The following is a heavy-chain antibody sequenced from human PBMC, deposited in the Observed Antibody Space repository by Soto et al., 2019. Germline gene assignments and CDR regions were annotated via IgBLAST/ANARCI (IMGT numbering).Heavy chain of an antibody. CDR1: GFIFSGSG. CDR2: VSNDGIRK. Sequence: QVQLVESGGGVVQPGRSLRLTCAASGFIFSGSGMHWVRQAPGKGLEWVALVSNDGIRKYYGDSVKGRFTISRVNAENTLYLQMTSLRAEDTAVYYCARWVGGSMYDNSGKYNSWGQRTRVTVSS. D-gene: IGHD3-22*01. V-gene: IGHV3-30*03. CDR3: ARWVGGSMYDNSGKYNS. J-gene: IGHJ4*02.